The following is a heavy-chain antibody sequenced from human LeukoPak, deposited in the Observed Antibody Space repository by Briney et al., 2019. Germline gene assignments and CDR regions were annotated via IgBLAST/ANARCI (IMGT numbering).Heavy chain of an antibody. CDR1: GASISSFY. Sequence: SETLSLTCTDSGASISSFYWSWIRQPPGKGLEYIGYIFYTGATNYNPPLKSRITISVDTSKNQFSLRLNSVTAADTAVYYCARAKPGSPPDYWGQGTLVTVSS. D-gene: IGHD3-10*01. V-gene: IGHV4-59*01. CDR3: ARAKPGSPPDY. CDR2: IFYTGAT. J-gene: IGHJ4*02.